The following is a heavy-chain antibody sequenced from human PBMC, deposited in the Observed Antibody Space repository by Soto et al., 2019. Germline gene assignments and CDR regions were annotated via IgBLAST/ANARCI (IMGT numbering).Heavy chain of an antibody. D-gene: IGHD3-22*01. Sequence: GGSLRLSCAASGFTFRTYSMSWVRQAPRKGLEWVSGISGSGTATYYTDSVKGRFTVSRDNSKDTVFLQMNTLRVEDTAVYYCAKTRLYDNNDYHRDGFDVWGPGTVVTVSS. V-gene: IGHV3-23*01. CDR2: ISGSGTAT. J-gene: IGHJ3*01. CDR1: GFTFRTYS. CDR3: AKTRLYDNNDYHRDGFDV.